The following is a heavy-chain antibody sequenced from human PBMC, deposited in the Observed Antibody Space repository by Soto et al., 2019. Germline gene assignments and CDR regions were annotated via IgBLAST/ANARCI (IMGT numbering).Heavy chain of an antibody. D-gene: IGHD3-22*01. Sequence: GGSLRLSCAASGFTFRTYSMSWVRQAPRKGLEWVSGISGSGTATYYTDSVKGRFTVSRDNSKDTVFLQMNTLRVEDTAVYYCAKTRLYDNNDYHRDGFDVWGPGTVVTVSS. V-gene: IGHV3-23*01. CDR2: ISGSGTAT. J-gene: IGHJ3*01. CDR1: GFTFRTYS. CDR3: AKTRLYDNNDYHRDGFDV.